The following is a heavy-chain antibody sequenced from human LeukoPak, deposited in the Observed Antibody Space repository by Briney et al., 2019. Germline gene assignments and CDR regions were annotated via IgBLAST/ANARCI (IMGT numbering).Heavy chain of an antibody. CDR3: AGERNYGDYGY. CDR1: GGSISSSSYH. J-gene: IGHJ4*02. D-gene: IGHD4-17*01. Sequence: PSETLSLTCSVSGGSISSSSYHWGWIRQPPGKGLEWIGSIYYAGSTYYNPSLKSRVTISVDTSKNQFSLKLSSVTAADTAVYYCAGERNYGDYGYWGQGTLVTVSS. V-gene: IGHV4-39*07. CDR2: IYYAGST.